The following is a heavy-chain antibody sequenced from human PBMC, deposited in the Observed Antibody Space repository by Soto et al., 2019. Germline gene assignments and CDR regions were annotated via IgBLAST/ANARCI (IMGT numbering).Heavy chain of an antibody. CDR3: AKSGVAGSSYYYYYMDV. D-gene: IGHD6-6*01. J-gene: IGHJ6*03. CDR2: VSGSGDIT. Sequence: GGSLRLSCAASGFTFSSYAMNWVRQAPGKGLEWVSAVSGSGDITYYADSVKGRFTISRDNSKNSLYLQMNSLRAEDTAVYYCAKSGVAGSSYYYYYMDVWGKGTTVTVSS. V-gene: IGHV3-23*01. CDR1: GFTFSSYA.